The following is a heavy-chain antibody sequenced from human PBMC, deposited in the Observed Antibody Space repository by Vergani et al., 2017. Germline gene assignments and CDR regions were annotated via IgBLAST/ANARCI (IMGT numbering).Heavy chain of an antibody. D-gene: IGHD6-19*01. CDR3: AKEHMKGRGGGSGWDEFDY. V-gene: IGHV3-23*01. J-gene: IGHJ4*02. Sequence: EVQLLESGGGLVQPGGSLRLSCAASGFTFSSYAMSWVRQAPGKGLEWVSAISGSGGSTYYADSVKGRFTISRDNSKNTLYLQMNSLRAEDTAVYYGAKEHMKGRGGGSGWDEFDYWGQGTLVTVSS. CDR1: GFTFSSYA. CDR2: ISGSGGST.